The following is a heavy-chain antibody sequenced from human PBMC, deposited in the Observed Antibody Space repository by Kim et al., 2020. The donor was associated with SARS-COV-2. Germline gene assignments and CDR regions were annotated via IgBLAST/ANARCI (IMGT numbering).Heavy chain of an antibody. J-gene: IGHJ2*01. Sequence: SETLSLTCTVSGGSISSGDYYWSWIRQPPGKGLEWIGYIYYSGSTYYNPSLKSRVTISVDTSKNQFSLKLSSVTAADTAVYYCARDNGSGINWYFDLWGRGTLVTVSS. CDR2: IYYSGST. CDR1: GGSISSGDYY. D-gene: IGHD3-10*01. V-gene: IGHV4-30-4*01. CDR3: ARDNGSGINWYFDL.